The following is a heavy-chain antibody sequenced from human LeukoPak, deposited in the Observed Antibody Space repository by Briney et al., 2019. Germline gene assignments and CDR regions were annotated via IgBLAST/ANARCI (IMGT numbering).Heavy chain of an antibody. CDR3: AKEDYYGSETTNDY. D-gene: IGHD3-10*01. CDR1: GFTFSSYS. V-gene: IGHV3-48*04. J-gene: IGHJ4*02. Sequence: GGSLRLSCAASGFTFSSYSMNWVRQAPGKGLEWVSYISSSSTIYYADSVKGRFTISRDNAKNTLYLQMNSLRAEDTAVYYCAKEDYYGSETTNDYWGQGTLVTVSS. CDR2: ISSSSTI.